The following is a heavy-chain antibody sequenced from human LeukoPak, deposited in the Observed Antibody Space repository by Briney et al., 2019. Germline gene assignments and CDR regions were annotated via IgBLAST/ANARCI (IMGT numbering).Heavy chain of an antibody. V-gene: IGHV3-23*01. J-gene: IGHJ4*02. Sequence: GGSLRLSCAASGFTFSSYATSWVRQAPGKGLEWVSAISGSGGSTYYADSVKGRFTISRDNSKNTLYLQMNSLRAEDTAVYYCAKEDHDFWSGYYARRGGDYFDYWGQGSLVTVSS. D-gene: IGHD3-3*01. CDR2: ISGSGGST. CDR1: GFTFSSYA. CDR3: AKEDHDFWSGYYARRGGDYFDY.